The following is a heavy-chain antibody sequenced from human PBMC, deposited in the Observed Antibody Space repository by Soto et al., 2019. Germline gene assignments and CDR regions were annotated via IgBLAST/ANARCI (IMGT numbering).Heavy chain of an antibody. J-gene: IGHJ6*02. Sequence: GGSLRLSCAASGFTFSSYAMSWVRQAPGKGLEWVSAISGSGGSTYYADSVTGRFTISRDNSKNTLYLQMNSLRAEDTAVYYCASPFPVSIWFGELPYYYYGMDVWGQGTTVTVSS. CDR1: GFTFSSYA. D-gene: IGHD3-10*01. CDR2: ISGSGGST. CDR3: ASPFPVSIWFGELPYYYYGMDV. V-gene: IGHV3-23*01.